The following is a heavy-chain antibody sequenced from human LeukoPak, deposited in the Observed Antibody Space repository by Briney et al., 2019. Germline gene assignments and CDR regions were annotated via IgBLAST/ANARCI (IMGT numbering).Heavy chain of an antibody. CDR2: FDPEDGET. CDR3: ATDVRSYYYFDY. D-gene: IGHD1-26*01. V-gene: IGHV1-24*01. CDR1: GYTLTELS. J-gene: IGHJ4*02. Sequence: GASVKVSCKVSGYTLTELSMHWVRQAPGKGLEWMGGFDPEDGETIYAQKFQGRVTMTEDTSTDTAYMGLSSLRSEDTAVYYCATDVRSYYYFDYWGQGTLVTVSS.